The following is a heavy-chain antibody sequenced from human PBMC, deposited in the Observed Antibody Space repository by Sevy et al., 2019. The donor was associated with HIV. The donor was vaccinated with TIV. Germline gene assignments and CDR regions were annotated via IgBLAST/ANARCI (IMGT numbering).Heavy chain of an antibody. Sequence: SETLSLTCSVSNASISSSSYYWGWVHQPPGKALEWIGIIYYSGTTYYSPSHKSRVTISVDTSKNQFFLDLRSMTATDTAVYYCVRHSDSRRLSWLDTWGQGILVTVSS. CDR3: VRHSDSRRLSWLDT. V-gene: IGHV4-39*01. CDR1: NASISSSSYY. CDR2: IYYSGTT. J-gene: IGHJ5*02. D-gene: IGHD2-15*01.